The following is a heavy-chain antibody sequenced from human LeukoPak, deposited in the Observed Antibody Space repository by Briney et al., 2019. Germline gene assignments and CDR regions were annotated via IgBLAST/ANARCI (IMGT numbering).Heavy chain of an antibody. J-gene: IGHJ4*02. Sequence: SGPTLVNPTQTLTLTCTFSGFSLTTSGVGVGWIRQSPGKALEWLALIHWSDDKRYSPSLKSRLTITKDTSINQVVLTMTNMDPVDTATYYCAHLAVYSSSCCEKWSWDYWGQGTLVTVSA. CDR3: AHLAVYSSSCCEKWSWDY. CDR2: IHWSDDK. D-gene: IGHD6-13*01. V-gene: IGHV2-5*01. CDR1: GFSLTTSGVG.